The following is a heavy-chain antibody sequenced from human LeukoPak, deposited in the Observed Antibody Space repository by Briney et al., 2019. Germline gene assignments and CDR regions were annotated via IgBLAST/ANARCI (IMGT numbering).Heavy chain of an antibody. CDR2: ISTTTSTI. Sequence: PGGSLRLSCAASGFTFSSYVMNWVRQAPGKGLEWVSYISTTTSTIYYADSVKGRFTISRDNAKNSLYLQMNSLRDEGTAVYYCARNHFEDYWGQGTLVTVSS. CDR1: GFTFSSYV. D-gene: IGHD3-9*01. J-gene: IGHJ4*02. CDR3: ARNHFEDY. V-gene: IGHV3-48*02.